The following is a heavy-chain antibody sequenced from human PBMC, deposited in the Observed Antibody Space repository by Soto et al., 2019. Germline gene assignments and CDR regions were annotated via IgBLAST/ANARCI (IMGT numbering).Heavy chain of an antibody. V-gene: IGHV1-69*01. CDR1: GVSFGTSA. D-gene: IGHD3-10*01. CDR3: ATGTAGVRIDDCDY. J-gene: IGHJ4*02. Sequence: QVHLVQSGAEQKMPGSSVTVSCRTSGVSFGTSALTWVRQAPGHGLEWVGGLIPVLGRTFYAQKFHGRVSITSDESATTAFLDLTSLAFEDTAVYYCATGTAGVRIDDCDYWGQGSLVTVSS. CDR2: LIPVLGRT.